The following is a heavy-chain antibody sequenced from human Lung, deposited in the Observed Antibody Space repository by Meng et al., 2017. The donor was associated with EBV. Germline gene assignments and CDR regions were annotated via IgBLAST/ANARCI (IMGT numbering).Heavy chain of an antibody. CDR1: VGSISRSNW. J-gene: IGHJ4*02. CDR2: IYHSGST. V-gene: IGHV4-4*02. Sequence: QVQLQEPGPGSVKPSGTLSLTCAVSVGSISRSNWWSWVRQPPGKGLEWIGEIYHSGSTNYNPSLKSRVTISVDKSKNQFSLKLSSVTAADTAVHYCARGKQDAWELLAYWGQGALVTVSS. CDR3: ARGKQDAWELLAY. D-gene: IGHD1-26*01.